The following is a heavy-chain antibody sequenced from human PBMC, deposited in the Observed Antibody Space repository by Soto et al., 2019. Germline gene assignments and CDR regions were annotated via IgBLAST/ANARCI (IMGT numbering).Heavy chain of an antibody. J-gene: IGHJ4*02. CDR3: ASQGRDGYNYVNHFAY. V-gene: IGHV4-59*08. CDR1: GASSRSYD. CDR2: IYYSGST. D-gene: IGHD5-12*01. Sequence: SETLSLTCTVSGASSRSYDGSWIRQPPGKGLEWIGYIYYSGSTNYSPSLKSRVTMSVDTSKNQFSLKLSSVTAADTAVYYCASQGRDGYNYVNHFAYWGQGTLVTVSS.